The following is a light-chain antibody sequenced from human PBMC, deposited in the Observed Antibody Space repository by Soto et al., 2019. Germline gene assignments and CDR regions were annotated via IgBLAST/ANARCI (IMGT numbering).Light chain of an antibody. CDR1: SSDVGSYNL. V-gene: IGLV2-23*01. CDR2: GGS. CDR3: CSYAGSKDVV. Sequence: QSALTQPASVSGSPGQSITISCTGTSSDVGSYNLVSWYQQHPGKAPKLMIYGGSKRPSGVSNRFSGSKSGNTASLTISGLQAEDEADYYCCSYAGSKDVVFGGGTKLTVL. J-gene: IGLJ2*01.